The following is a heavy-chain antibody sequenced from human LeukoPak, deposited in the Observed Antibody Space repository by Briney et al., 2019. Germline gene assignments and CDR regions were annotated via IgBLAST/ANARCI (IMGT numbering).Heavy chain of an antibody. D-gene: IGHD4-23*01. V-gene: IGHV3-11*06. CDR3: AREETYGGKGLDY. J-gene: IGHJ4*02. Sequence: GGSLRLSCAASGFTFSDYYMSWIRQAPGKGLEWVSYISSSSSYTNYADSVKGRFTISRDNAKNSLYLQMNSLRAEDTAVYYCAREETYGGKGLDYWGQGTLATVSS. CDR2: ISSSSSYT. CDR1: GFTFSDYY.